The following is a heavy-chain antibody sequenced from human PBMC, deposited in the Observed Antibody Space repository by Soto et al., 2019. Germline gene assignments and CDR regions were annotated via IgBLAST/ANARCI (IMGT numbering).Heavy chain of an antibody. D-gene: IGHD1-26*01. V-gene: IGHV4-61*08. Sequence: SETMSLTYPVSGGSLDSGDCYWSWIRQPPGKGLEWIGYVYYSGTTNYNPFLKSRVTLSLDKSKNQFSLKMNSVTAADTAVYYCAGADSGNYYHGFQMWGQGKMVTV. CDR2: VYYSGTT. J-gene: IGHJ3*02. CDR3: AGADSGNYYHGFQM. CDR1: GGSLDSGDCY.